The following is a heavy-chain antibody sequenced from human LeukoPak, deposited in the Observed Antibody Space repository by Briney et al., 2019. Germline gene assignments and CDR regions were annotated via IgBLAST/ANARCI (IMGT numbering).Heavy chain of an antibody. Sequence: ASVTVSCKASGYTFTGYYIHWVRQAPGQGLEWMGWINPDNGVTNYAQKFQGRVTMTTDTSTSTAYMELRSLRSDDTAVYYCARDSRRGLLYSYYYYYMDVWGKGTTVTVSS. D-gene: IGHD3-3*01. CDR3: ARDSRRGLLYSYYYYYMDV. CDR1: GYTFTGYY. CDR2: INPDNGVT. V-gene: IGHV1-2*02. J-gene: IGHJ6*03.